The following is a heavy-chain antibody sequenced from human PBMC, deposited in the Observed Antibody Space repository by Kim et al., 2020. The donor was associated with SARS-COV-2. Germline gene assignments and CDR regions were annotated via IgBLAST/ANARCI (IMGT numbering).Heavy chain of an antibody. D-gene: IGHD6-13*01. J-gene: IGHJ4*02. V-gene: IGHV4-59*13. CDR2: IYYSGST. Sequence: SETLSLTCTVSGGSISSYYWSWIRQPPGKGLEWIGYIYYSGSTNYNPSLKSRVTISVDTSKNQFSLKLSSVTAADTAVYYCARTHLIAAAGQSFDYWGQGTLVTVSS. CDR1: GGSISSYY. CDR3: ARTHLIAAAGQSFDY.